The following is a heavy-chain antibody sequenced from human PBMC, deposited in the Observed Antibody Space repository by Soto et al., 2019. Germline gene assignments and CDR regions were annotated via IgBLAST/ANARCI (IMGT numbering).Heavy chain of an antibody. CDR3: AKPITAGGSNS. CDR2: ISASATQT. CDR1: DFNFNIYA. D-gene: IGHD3-10*01. V-gene: IGHV3-23*01. J-gene: IGHJ5*02. Sequence: EARILESGGGLAQPGGSLKISCTASDFNFNIYAMSWVRQAPGKGLEWVSGISASATQTYYAESVKGRFAISRDNSKSTLYLQLDSLTPEDTARYYCAKPITAGGSNSWGPGTLVAVSS.